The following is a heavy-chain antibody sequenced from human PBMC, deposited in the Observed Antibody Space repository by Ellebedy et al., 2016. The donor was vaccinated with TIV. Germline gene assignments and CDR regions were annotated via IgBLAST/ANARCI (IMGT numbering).Heavy chain of an antibody. J-gene: IGHJ3*01. D-gene: IGHD5-24*01. CDR3: VRDTVAVPDGNTFDF. CDR1: GFTFSRFW. CDR2: IKYDEIEK. Sequence: PGGSLRLSCAASGFTFSRFWMGWIRQAPGKGLEWVAHIKYDEIEKYYANSVKGRFTISRDNARNSLYRQMRSLRVDDTAMYYCVRDTVAVPDGNTFDFWGQGTMVSVS. V-gene: IGHV3-7*04.